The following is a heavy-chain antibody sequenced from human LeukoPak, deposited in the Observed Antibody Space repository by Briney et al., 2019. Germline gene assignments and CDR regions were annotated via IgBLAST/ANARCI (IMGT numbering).Heavy chain of an antibody. D-gene: IGHD2-15*01. CDR2: INYSGSI. CDR3: KPAQLGFCSGGTCKRYFDY. V-gene: IGHV4-30-4*01. J-gene: IGHJ4*02. CDR1: SGSISSGDYY. Sequence: SETLSLTWTVSSGSISSGDYYWSWIRQPPGKRLEWIGHINYSGSISYNPSFKSRATISVDTAKSQFLLILSSVSAAATAVHYCKPAQLGFCSGGTCKRYFDYWGQGTLVTVSS.